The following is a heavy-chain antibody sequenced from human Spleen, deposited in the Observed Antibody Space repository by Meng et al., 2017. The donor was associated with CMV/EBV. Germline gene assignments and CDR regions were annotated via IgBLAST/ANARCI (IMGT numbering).Heavy chain of an antibody. Sequence: LSCAASGFTFSSYGMNWVRQAPGKGLEWASSISSSSSYIYYADSVKGRFTISRDNAKNSLYLQMNSLRAEDTAVYYCARFSQRTGYYWGQGTLVTVSS. CDR2: ISSSSSYI. J-gene: IGHJ4*02. V-gene: IGHV3-21*01. D-gene: IGHD6-25*01. CDR3: ARFSQRTGYY. CDR1: GFTFSSYG.